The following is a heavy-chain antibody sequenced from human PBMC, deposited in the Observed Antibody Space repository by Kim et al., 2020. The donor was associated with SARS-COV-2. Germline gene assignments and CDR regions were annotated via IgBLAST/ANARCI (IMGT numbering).Heavy chain of an antibody. CDR3: ARRAGVGGYYPFDY. J-gene: IGHJ4*02. D-gene: IGHD3-10*01. Sequence: NLSLKGRIVISVYTSKNQFSLKLSSLTAADTAVYYCARRAGVGGYYPFDYWGQGALVTVSS. V-gene: IGHV4-31*02.